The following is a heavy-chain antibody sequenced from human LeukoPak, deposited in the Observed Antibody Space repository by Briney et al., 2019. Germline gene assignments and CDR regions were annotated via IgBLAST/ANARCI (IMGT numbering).Heavy chain of an antibody. CDR3: ARERVYYDGSGYKPAEYFQH. J-gene: IGHJ1*01. CDR2: IYSGGST. CDR1: GFTVSSKY. D-gene: IGHD3-22*01. V-gene: IGHV3-53*01. Sequence: PGGSLRLSCAASGFTVSSKYMSWVRQAPGKGLEWVSVIYSGGSTYYADSVKGRFIISRDNSKNTLYLQMNSLKAEDTAVYYCARERVYYDGSGYKPAEYFQHWGQGTLVTVSS.